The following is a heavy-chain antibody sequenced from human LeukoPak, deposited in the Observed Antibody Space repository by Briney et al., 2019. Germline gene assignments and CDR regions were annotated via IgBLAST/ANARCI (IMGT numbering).Heavy chain of an antibody. CDR2: ISSGSSYI. D-gene: IGHD4-17*01. V-gene: IGHV3-21*01. Sequence: GGSLRLSCAASGFTFSTYSMNWVRQAPGKGLEWVSSISSGSSYISYADSVKGRFTVSRGNAKNSLYLQMNSLRAEDTAVYYCASIYGDHAVDFWGQGTLVTVSS. CDR3: ASIYGDHAVDF. CDR1: GFTFSTYS. J-gene: IGHJ4*02.